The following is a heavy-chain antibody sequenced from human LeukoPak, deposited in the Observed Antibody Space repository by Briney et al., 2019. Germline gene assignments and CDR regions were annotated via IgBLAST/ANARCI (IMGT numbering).Heavy chain of an antibody. J-gene: IGHJ4*02. CDR2: ISYDGSNK. CDR3: AKDLVDYYGSGKGY. CDR1: GFTFSSYG. V-gene: IGHV3-30*18. D-gene: IGHD3-10*01. Sequence: GGSLRLSCAASGFTFSSYGMHWVRQAPGKGLEWVAVISYDGSNKYYADSVKGRFTISRDNSKNTLYLQMNSLRAEDTAVYYCAKDLVDYYGSGKGYWGQGILVTVSS.